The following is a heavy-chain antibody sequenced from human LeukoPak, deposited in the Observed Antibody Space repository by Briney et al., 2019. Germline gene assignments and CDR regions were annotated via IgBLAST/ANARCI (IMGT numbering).Heavy chain of an antibody. Sequence: PSQTLSLTCTVSGGSISSGGYYWSWIRQPPGKGLEWIGYIYHSGSTYYNPSLKSRVTISVDRSKNQFSLKLSSVTAADTAVYYCASSDCSSTSCYAQHWGQGTLVTVSS. D-gene: IGHD2-2*01. CDR1: GGSISSGGYY. CDR2: IYHSGST. CDR3: ASSDCSSTSCYAQH. V-gene: IGHV4-30-2*01. J-gene: IGHJ1*01.